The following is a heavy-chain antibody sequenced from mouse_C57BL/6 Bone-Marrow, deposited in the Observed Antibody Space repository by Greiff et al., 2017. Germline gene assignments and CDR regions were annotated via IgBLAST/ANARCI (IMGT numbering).Heavy chain of an antibody. V-gene: IGHV2-5*01. J-gene: IGHJ4*01. Sequence: VQLQQSGPGLVQPSQSLSITCTVSGFSLTSSGVHWVRQSPGKGLEWLGVIWRGGSTDYNAAFMSRLSITKDNSTDQVFFKMNSLQAGDTAIYYCAKNHYYGSSYDYAMDYWGQGTSVTVSS. CDR1: GFSLTSSG. D-gene: IGHD1-1*01. CDR3: AKNHYYGSSYDYAMDY. CDR2: IWRGGST.